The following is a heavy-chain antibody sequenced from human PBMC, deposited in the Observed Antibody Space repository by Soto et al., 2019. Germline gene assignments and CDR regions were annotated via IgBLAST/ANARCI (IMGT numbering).Heavy chain of an antibody. CDR3: ARGLTTYYNFRGGRHDVGLRFDP. Sequence: SETLSLTCTVSGGSISSYYWSWIRQPPGKGLEWIGYIYYSGSTNYNPSLKSRVTISVDRSKNQFSLNVASVTAADTAVYYCARGLTTYYNFRGGRHDVGLRFDPWGLGTLVTVSS. CDR1: GGSISSYY. J-gene: IGHJ5*02. D-gene: IGHD3-3*01. CDR2: IYYSGST. V-gene: IGHV4-59*12.